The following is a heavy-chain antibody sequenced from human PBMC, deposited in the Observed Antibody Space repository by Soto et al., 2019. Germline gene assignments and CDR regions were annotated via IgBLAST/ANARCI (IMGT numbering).Heavy chain of an antibody. CDR2: ISGSGGST. V-gene: IGHV3-23*01. CDR1: GFTFSSYA. CDR3: AKDLGSYRDLFDY. Sequence: GGSLRLSCAASGFTFSSYAMSWVRQAPGKGLEWVSAISGSGGSTYYADSVKGRFTISRDNSKNTLYLQMNSLRAEDTAVYYWAKDLGSYRDLFDYWGQGTLVTVSS. D-gene: IGHD3-10*01. J-gene: IGHJ4*02.